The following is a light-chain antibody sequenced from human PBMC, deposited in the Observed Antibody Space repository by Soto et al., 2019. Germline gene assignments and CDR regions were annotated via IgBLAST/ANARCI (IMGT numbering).Light chain of an antibody. CDR1: SSDVGGYNY. CDR2: DVS. CDR3: CSNAGNLEV. Sequence: QCVLTQPASGTGFPGQSGSITNTRTSSDVGGYNYVAWYQQHPGKAPKVMIYDVSKRPSGVPDRFSGSKSGNTASLTISGLQAEDEADYYCCSNAGNLEVFGTGTKVTVL. J-gene: IGLJ1*01. V-gene: IGLV2-11*01.